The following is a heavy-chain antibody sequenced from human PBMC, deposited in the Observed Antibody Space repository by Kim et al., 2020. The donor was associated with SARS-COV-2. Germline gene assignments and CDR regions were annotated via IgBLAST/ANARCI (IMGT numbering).Heavy chain of an antibody. V-gene: IGHV3-74*01. D-gene: IGHD3-22*01. CDR3: ARAGDYDISGYYGFFHP. Sequence: SVKGRFNKSRDNAKNTLYLQMNSLRPEVTAVYYCARAGDYDISGYYGFFHPWGQGAVVTVSS. J-gene: IGHJ1*01.